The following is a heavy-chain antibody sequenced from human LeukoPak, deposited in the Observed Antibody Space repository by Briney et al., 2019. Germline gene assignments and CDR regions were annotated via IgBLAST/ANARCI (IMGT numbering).Heavy chain of an antibody. CDR3: VRSRYYHYYMDV. CDR1: GGSISSYY. Sequence: SETLSLTCTVSGGSISSYYWSWIRQPPGKGLEWIGYIYYSGSTNYNPSLKSRVTISVDTSKNQFSLKLSSVTAADTAVYYCVRSRYYHYYMDVWGKGTTVTVSS. CDR2: IYYSGST. V-gene: IGHV4-59*01. J-gene: IGHJ6*03.